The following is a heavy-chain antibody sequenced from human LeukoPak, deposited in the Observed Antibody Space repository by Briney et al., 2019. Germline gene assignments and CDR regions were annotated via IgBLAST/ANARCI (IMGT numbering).Heavy chain of an antibody. CDR1: GFTFSSSV. V-gene: IGHV3-23*01. Sequence: GGSLRLSCVASGFTFSSSVMSWVRQAPGKGLEWVSTFSGASGNIYYVDSVKGRFTISRDNSKNTLYLQMNSLRAEDAAVYYCAKSSYGDYYLDFDYWGQGTLVTVSS. D-gene: IGHD4-17*01. CDR2: FSGASGNI. J-gene: IGHJ4*02. CDR3: AKSSYGDYYLDFDY.